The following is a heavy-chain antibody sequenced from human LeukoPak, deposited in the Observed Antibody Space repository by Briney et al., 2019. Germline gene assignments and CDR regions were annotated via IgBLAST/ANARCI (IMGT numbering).Heavy chain of an antibody. V-gene: IGHV4-31*02. D-gene: IGHD2-15*01. CDR1: GGSISSGGFY. Sequence: TLSHTCTVSGGSISSGGFYWSWICRHPGKGLEWIGYIYYSGSTCYDPSLKLRVIVSVETSKNQLSLKLCSVTDADTAVYYCARDPASALGYCSGGSCYYYYYGMDVWGKGTTVTVSS. J-gene: IGHJ6*04. CDR3: ARDPASALGYCSGGSCYYYYYGMDV. CDR2: IYYSGST.